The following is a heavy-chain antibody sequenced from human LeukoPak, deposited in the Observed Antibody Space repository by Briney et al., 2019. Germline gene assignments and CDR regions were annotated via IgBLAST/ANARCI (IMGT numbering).Heavy chain of an antibody. CDR3: ARVTMVWGVSYWYFDL. CDR1: GGPISSCY. Sequence: SETLSLTCTVSGGPISSCYWLWLRQPAGKGLEGIGRISAGGSNNHNPSLKSRVTMSVDSSKSQFPLNLSSVTAADTAFYYCARVTMVWGVSYWYFDLWGRGTLVTVSA. J-gene: IGHJ2*01. D-gene: IGHD3-10*01. V-gene: IGHV4-4*07. CDR2: ISAGGSN.